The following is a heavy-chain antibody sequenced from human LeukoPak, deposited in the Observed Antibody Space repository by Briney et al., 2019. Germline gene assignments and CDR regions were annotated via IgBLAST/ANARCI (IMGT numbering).Heavy chain of an antibody. V-gene: IGHV3-74*01. CDR3: AAGYYDRSGYPFVF. CDR1: GFPLKSYW. J-gene: IGHJ4*02. Sequence: PGGSLRLSCAASGFPLKSYWMHWVRQVPGKGLVWVSRIDAVATSPNYADSVKGRFTISRDNAKNTLNLEMNGLRPEDTAVYYCAAGYYDRSGYPFVFWGGGPRVSVSS. D-gene: IGHD3-22*01. CDR2: IDAVATSP.